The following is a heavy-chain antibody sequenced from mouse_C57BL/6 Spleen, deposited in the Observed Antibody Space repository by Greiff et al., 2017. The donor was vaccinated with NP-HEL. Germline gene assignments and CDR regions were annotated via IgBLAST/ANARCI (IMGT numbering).Heavy chain of an antibody. J-gene: IGHJ2*01. Sequence: QVHVKQPGAELVKPGASVKLSCKASGYTFTSYWMQWVKQRPGQGLEWIGEIDPSDSYTNYNQKFKGKATLTVDTSSSTAYMQLSSLTSEDSAVYYCARSGSSPVGFDYWGQGTTLTVSS. CDR3: ARSGSSPVGFDY. CDR2: IDPSDSYT. D-gene: IGHD1-1*01. V-gene: IGHV1-50*01. CDR1: GYTFTSYW.